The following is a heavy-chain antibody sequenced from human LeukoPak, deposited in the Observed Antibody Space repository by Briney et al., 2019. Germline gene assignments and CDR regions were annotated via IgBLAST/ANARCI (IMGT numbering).Heavy chain of an antibody. CDR2: INPNSGGT. V-gene: IGHV1-2*02. Sequence: ASVKVSCKASGYTFTGYYMHWVRQAPGQGLEWMGWINPNSGGTNYAQKFQGRVTMTRDTSISTAYMELSRLRSDDAAVYYCARVRGPLRFLEWLFVYWGQGTLVTVSS. CDR1: GYTFTGYY. D-gene: IGHD3-3*01. CDR3: ARVRGPLRFLEWLFVY. J-gene: IGHJ4*02.